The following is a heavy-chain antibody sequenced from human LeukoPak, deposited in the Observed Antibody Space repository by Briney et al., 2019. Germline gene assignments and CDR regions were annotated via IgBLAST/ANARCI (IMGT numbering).Heavy chain of an antibody. Sequence: PSETLSLTCAGYGGSFSGYYCSWIRQPPGNGLEWIGEINHSGSTNYNPSLKSRVTISVDTSKNQFSLKLSSVTAADTAVYYCAGAAAGLNWFDPWGQGTLVTVSS. V-gene: IGHV4-34*01. CDR1: GGSFSGYY. CDR2: INHSGST. D-gene: IGHD6-13*01. J-gene: IGHJ5*02. CDR3: AGAAAGLNWFDP.